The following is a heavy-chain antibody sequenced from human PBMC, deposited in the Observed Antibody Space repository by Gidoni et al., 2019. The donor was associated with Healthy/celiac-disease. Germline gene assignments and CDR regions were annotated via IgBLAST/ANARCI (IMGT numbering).Heavy chain of an antibody. CDR3: AKGDSVGATVFDY. J-gene: IGHJ4*02. V-gene: IGHV3-23*01. CDR1: GFTFSSYA. CDR2: IRGSGGST. Sequence: EVQLLESGGGLVQPGGSLRLSCAASGFTFSSYAMSWVRQAPGKGLEWVSAIRGSGGSTYYADSVKGRFTISRDNPKNTLYLQMNSLRAEDTAVYYCAKGDSVGATVFDYWGQGTLVTVSS. D-gene: IGHD1-26*01.